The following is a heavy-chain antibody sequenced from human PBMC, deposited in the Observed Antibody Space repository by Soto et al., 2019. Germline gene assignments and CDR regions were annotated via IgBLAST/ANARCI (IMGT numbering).Heavy chain of an antibody. Sequence: EVQLVESGGGLVQPGGSLRLSCAASGFTFSSYSMNWVRQAAGKGLEWVSYISSSSSTIYYADSVKGRFTISRDNAKNSLYLQMNSLRAQDTAVYYCARTEYSSGWYPRDYWGQGTLVTVSS. V-gene: IGHV3-48*01. D-gene: IGHD6-19*01. J-gene: IGHJ4*02. CDR1: GFTFSSYS. CDR3: ARTEYSSGWYPRDY. CDR2: ISSSSSTI.